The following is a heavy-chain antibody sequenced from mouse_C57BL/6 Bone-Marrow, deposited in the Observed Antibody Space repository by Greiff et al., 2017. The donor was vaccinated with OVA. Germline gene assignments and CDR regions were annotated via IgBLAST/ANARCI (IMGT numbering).Heavy chain of an antibody. CDR3: ARRGRFITTGFDY. Sequence: VQLQESGAELVRPGASVKLSCKASGYTFTDYYINWVKQRPGQGLEWIARIYPGSGNTYYNEKFKGKATLTAEKSSSTAYMQLSSLTSEDSAVYFCARRGRFITTGFDYWGQGTTLTVSS. V-gene: IGHV1-76*01. CDR2: IYPGSGNT. D-gene: IGHD1-1*01. J-gene: IGHJ2*01. CDR1: GYTFTDYY.